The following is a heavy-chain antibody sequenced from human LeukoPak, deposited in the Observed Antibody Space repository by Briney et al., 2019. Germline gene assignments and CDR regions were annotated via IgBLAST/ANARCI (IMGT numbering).Heavy chain of an antibody. J-gene: IGHJ4*02. D-gene: IGHD2-2*02. V-gene: IGHV3-49*03. CDR3: TRGVLGYCSSASCYTLDY. Sequence: GGSLRLSCTASGFTFGDYAMSWFRQAPGKGLEWVGFIRSKAYGGTTEYAASVKGRFTISRDDSKSIAYLQMNSLKTEDTAVYYCTRGVLGYCSSASCYTLDYWGQGTLVTVSS. CDR1: GFTFGDYA. CDR2: IRSKAYGGTT.